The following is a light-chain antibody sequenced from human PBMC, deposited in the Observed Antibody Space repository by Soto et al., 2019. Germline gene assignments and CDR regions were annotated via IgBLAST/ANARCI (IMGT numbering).Light chain of an antibody. J-gene: IGLJ3*02. V-gene: IGLV1-47*01. Sequence: QTVVTQPPSASGTPGQRVTISCSGSSSNSGSNYVYWYQQLPGTAPKLLIYRNNQRPSGVPDRFSGSKSGTSASLAISGLRSEDEADYYCAAWDDSLSGWVFGGGTKLTVL. CDR3: AAWDDSLSGWV. CDR1: SSNSGSNY. CDR2: RNN.